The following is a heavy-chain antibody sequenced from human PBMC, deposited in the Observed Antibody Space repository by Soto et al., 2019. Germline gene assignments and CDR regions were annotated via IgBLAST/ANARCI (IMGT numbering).Heavy chain of an antibody. CDR2: IYYSGST. Sequence: SETLSLTCTVSGGSISSYYWSWIRQPPGKGLEWIGYIYYSGSTNYNPSLKSRVTISVDTSKNQFSLKLSSVTAADTAVYYCARGHYYGSGSYYKKDYYYGMDVWGQGTTVTVSS. J-gene: IGHJ6*02. CDR1: GGSISSYY. CDR3: ARGHYYGSGSYYKKDYYYGMDV. D-gene: IGHD3-10*01. V-gene: IGHV4-59*01.